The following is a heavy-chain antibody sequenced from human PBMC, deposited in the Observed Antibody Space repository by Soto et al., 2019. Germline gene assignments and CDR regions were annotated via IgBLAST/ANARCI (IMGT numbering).Heavy chain of an antibody. V-gene: IGHV1-3*01. CDR1: GYTFTSYA. D-gene: IGHD3-22*01. CDR2: INAGNGNT. Sequence: QVQLVQSGAEVKKPGASVKVSCKASGYTFTSYAMHCVRQAPGQRLEWMGWINAGNGNTKYSQKFQGRVTITRDTSASTAYMELSRLRSEDTAVYSCARNAKTASYDSSGYYLPGDYWGQGTLVTVSS. J-gene: IGHJ4*02. CDR3: ARNAKTASYDSSGYYLPGDY.